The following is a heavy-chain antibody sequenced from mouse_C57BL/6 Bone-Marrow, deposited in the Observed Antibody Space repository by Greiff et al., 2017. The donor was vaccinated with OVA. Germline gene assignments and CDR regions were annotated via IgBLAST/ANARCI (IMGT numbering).Heavy chain of an antibody. CDR1: GSPLTSYV. D-gene: IGHD2-1*01. CDR2: IWIGGGT. J-gene: IGHJ4*01. Sequence: HLKESGPGLLPPQQRLSLTSTVLGSPLTSYVLSWVRQPPGKGWEGLGVIWIGGGTNYNSALKSRLSISKDNSKSQVFLKMNSLQTDDTARYYCARKAYGNYDAMDYWGQGTSVTVSS. V-gene: IGHV2-9-1*01. CDR3: ARKAYGNYDAMDY.